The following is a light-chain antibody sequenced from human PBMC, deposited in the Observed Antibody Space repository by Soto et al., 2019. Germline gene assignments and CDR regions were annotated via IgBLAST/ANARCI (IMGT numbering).Light chain of an antibody. J-gene: IGKJ1*01. CDR1: QGISSW. Sequence: DIQMTQSPSTLSASVGDRVTITCRASQGISSWLAWYQQKPGKAPKLLINKASSLESGVPSRFSGSGSGTEFTLTISNLQPDDFAAYYCQQYNSHSWTFGQGTKVEIK. V-gene: IGKV1-5*03. CDR3: QQYNSHSWT. CDR2: KAS.